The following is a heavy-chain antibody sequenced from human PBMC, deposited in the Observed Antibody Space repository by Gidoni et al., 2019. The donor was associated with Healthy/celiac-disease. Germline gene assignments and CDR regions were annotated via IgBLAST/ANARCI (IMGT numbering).Heavy chain of an antibody. CDR3: ASPLRGPRWTPAY. D-gene: IGHD2-15*01. Sequence: EVQLVESGGGLVQPGGSLRLSCAASGFTFSSYWMSWVRQAPGKGLEWVANIKQDGSEKYYVDSVKGRFTISRDNAKNSLYLQMNSLRAEDTAVYYCASPLRGPRWTPAYWGQGTLVTVSS. J-gene: IGHJ4*02. CDR2: IKQDGSEK. CDR1: GFTFSSYW. V-gene: IGHV3-7*01.